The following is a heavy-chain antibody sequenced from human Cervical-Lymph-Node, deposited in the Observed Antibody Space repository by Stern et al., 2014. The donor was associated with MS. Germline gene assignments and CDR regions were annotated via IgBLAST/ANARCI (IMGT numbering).Heavy chain of an antibody. D-gene: IGHD2/OR15-2a*01. V-gene: IGHV1-24*01. J-gene: IGHJ1*01. CDR2: FDPEDGET. CDR3: ATAFIYGRPYFQH. Sequence: VQLVESGAEVKKPGASVKVSCKVSGYTLTELSMHWVRQAPGKGLEWMGGFDPEDGETIYAQKFQGRVTMTQVTTTDPAYMEPGSLRSEDTAVYYCATAFIYGRPYFQHWGQGTLVTVSS. CDR1: GYTLTELS.